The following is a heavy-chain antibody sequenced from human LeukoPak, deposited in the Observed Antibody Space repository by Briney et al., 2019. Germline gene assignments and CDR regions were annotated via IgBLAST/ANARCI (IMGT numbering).Heavy chain of an antibody. J-gene: IGHJ4*02. Sequence: PGGSLRLSCAASGFTFSSYAMSWVRQAPGRGLEWVSTISAGGDSTYYADSAKGRFTISKDNSKKTLYLQMNSLRAEDTADCYCAKDRVLRGLMGAFDYWGQGTLVTVSS. CDR2: ISAGGDST. CDR1: GFTFSSYA. CDR3: AKDRVLRGLMGAFDY. D-gene: IGHD3-10*01. V-gene: IGHV3-23*01.